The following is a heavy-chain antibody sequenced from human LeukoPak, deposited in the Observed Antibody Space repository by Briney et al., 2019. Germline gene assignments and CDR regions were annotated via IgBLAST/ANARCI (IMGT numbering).Heavy chain of an antibody. CDR3: AKDQRARYSSGWYFDY. D-gene: IGHD6-19*01. CDR1: GFTVSSNY. Sequence: GGSLRLSCAASGFTVSSNYMSWVRQAPGKGLEWVSVIYSGGSTYYADSVKGRFTISRDNSKNTLYLQMNSLRAEDTAVYYCAKDQRARYSSGWYFDYWGQGTLVTVSS. CDR2: IYSGGST. J-gene: IGHJ4*02. V-gene: IGHV3-53*01.